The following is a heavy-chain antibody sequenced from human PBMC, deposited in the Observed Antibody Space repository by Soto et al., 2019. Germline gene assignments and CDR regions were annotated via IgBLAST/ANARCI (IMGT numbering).Heavy chain of an antibody. CDR1: GFTFSNYW. CDR2: IKQDGSQN. V-gene: IGHV3-7*01. D-gene: IGHD6-19*01. J-gene: IGHJ4*02. CDR3: ARDHINGWKFDY. Sequence: ESGGVLVQPGGSLRLSWAASGFTFSNYWMSWVRQAPGKGLEWVANIKQDGSQNYSVDSVKGRFTTSRDNTKNSFYLQMNRMRAEDTAVYYCARDHINGWKFDYWGRGTLVTVSS.